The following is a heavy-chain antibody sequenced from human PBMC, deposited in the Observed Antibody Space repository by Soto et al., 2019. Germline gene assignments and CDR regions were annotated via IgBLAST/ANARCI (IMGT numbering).Heavy chain of an antibody. CDR1: AGSISCGGFS. D-gene: IGHD3-10*01. J-gene: IGHJ4*02. CDR3: GRIQFGEGFEY. V-gene: IGHV4-30-2*01. CDR2: ILHTGGT. Sequence: PSETLSLTCAVSAGSISCGGFSWSWIRQPPGKGLEWIGYILHTGGTQYNPSLKSRVSMSVDKSKNQFSLQLTSVTSPDTAVYYCGRIQFGEGFEYWGQGALVTVSS.